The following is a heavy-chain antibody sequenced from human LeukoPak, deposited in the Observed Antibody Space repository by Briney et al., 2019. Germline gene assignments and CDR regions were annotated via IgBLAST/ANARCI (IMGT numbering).Heavy chain of an antibody. CDR2: IKQDGSEK. J-gene: IGHJ3*01. Sequence: PGGSLRLSCAASGLTFSSYWMSWVRQAPGKGLECVASIKQDGSEKYYVDSVKGRFTISRDNAKNSLYLQMNSLRAEDTAVYYCTRTRTAFDFWGQGTMVTVSS. CDR3: TRTRTAFDF. CDR1: GLTFSSYW. V-gene: IGHV3-7*03.